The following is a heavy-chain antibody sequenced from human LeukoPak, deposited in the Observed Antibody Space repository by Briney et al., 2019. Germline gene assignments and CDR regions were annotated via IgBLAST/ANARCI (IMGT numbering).Heavy chain of an antibody. J-gene: IGHJ3*02. Sequence: GASVKVSCKASGYTFTGYYMHWVRQAPGQGLEWMGWINPNSGGTNYAQKFQGRVTVTRDTSISTAYMELSRLRSEDTAVYYCARDPSTYYYDSSGPGAGAFDIWGQGTMVTVSS. V-gene: IGHV1-2*02. CDR1: GYTFTGYY. D-gene: IGHD3-22*01. CDR2: INPNSGGT. CDR3: ARDPSTYYYDSSGPGAGAFDI.